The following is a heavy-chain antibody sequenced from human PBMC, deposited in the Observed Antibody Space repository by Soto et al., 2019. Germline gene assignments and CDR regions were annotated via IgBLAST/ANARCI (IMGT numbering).Heavy chain of an antibody. V-gene: IGHV4-30-4*01. J-gene: IGHJ6*02. D-gene: IGHD6-19*01. CDR3: ARLIASRWLARIRYYGMDV. CDR2: IYYRGST. Sequence: SETLSLTCTVSGGSISSGDYYWSWIRQPPGKGLEWIGYIYYRGSTYYNPSLKSRVTISVDTSKNQFSLKLSSVTAADTAVYYCARLIASRWLARIRYYGMDVWGQGTTVTVSS. CDR1: GGSISSGDYY.